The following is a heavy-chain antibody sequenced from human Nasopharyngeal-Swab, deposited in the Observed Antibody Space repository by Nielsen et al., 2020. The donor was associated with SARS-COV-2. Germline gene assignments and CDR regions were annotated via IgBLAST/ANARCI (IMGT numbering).Heavy chain of an antibody. CDR3: AREAHDYSNYRRGTEWFDP. V-gene: IGHV3-7*01. J-gene: IGHJ5*02. D-gene: IGHD4-11*01. Sequence: SLKISCAVSGFNFSSYSMSWVRQAPGKGLEWLATIKQGGSETFYVASVKGRFTISSDDSKNSVYLQINSLRAEDTAVYYCAREAHDYSNYRRGTEWFDPWGQGTLVTVSS. CDR1: GFNFSSYS. CDR2: IKQGGSET.